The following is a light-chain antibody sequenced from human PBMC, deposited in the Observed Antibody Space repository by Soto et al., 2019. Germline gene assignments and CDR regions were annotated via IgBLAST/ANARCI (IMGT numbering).Light chain of an antibody. V-gene: IGLV2-14*01. CDR1: SSDVGGY. Sequence: QSALTQPASVSGSPGQSITISCTGTSSDVGGYVSWYQQHPGKAPKLMIYDVSNRHSGVSNRFSGSKSGNTASLTISGLQAEDEADYYCSSYTSSSTLVVFGGGTKLTVL. CDR2: DVS. J-gene: IGLJ2*01. CDR3: SSYTSSSTLVV.